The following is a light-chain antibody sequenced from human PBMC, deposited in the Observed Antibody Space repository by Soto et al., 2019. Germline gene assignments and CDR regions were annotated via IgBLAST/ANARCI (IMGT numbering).Light chain of an antibody. CDR2: ELS. V-gene: IGKV2D-29*01. CDR1: ESLLHSDGKTY. J-gene: IGKJ5*01. Sequence: EIVMTQTPLSLSVAPGQPASISCKSSESLLHSDGKTYLYWYLXKQGQPQHLXIYELSNRFSGVPDKFSGSGSGTDLTMKISRVEAEDVGVYDCMQSIQVPITFGQGTRLEIK. CDR3: MQSIQVPIT.